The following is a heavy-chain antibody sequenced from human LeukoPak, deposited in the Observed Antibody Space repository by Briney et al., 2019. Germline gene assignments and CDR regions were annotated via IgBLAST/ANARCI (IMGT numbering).Heavy chain of an antibody. Sequence: SVKVSCKASGYTFTGYYMHWVRQAPGQALEWMGWITPFNGNTNYAQKFQDRVTITRDRSMSTAYMELSSLRSEDTAMYYCARSGIAAAGNWYFDLWGRGTLVTVSS. J-gene: IGHJ2*01. CDR3: ARSGIAAAGNWYFDL. CDR1: GYTFTGYY. CDR2: ITPFNGNT. D-gene: IGHD6-13*01. V-gene: IGHV1-45*02.